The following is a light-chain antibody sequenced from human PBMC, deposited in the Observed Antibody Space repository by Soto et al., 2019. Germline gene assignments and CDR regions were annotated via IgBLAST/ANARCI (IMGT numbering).Light chain of an antibody. CDR2: DTS. V-gene: IGKV3-15*01. Sequence: EIVMTQYPAPLSVSPGERVTLSCRSSQSVSRFLAWYQQRPGQAPRLLIYDTSTRATGVPARFSGSGSGTEFSLTISSLQSEDFADYYCQQYDNWPACTFGQGTKLDVK. CDR3: QQYDNWPACT. J-gene: IGKJ2*02. CDR1: QSVSRF.